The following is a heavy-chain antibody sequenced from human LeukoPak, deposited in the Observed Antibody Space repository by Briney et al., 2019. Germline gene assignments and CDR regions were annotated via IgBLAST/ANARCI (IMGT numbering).Heavy chain of an antibody. J-gene: IGHJ4*02. CDR3: VRDLGVDTSMIFFDF. V-gene: IGHV1-18*01. Sequence: ASVKVSCKTSGYTFTDFGVSWVRQAPGQGLEWMGWISAYNGNTNYVQKFQGRVTMTTDISTSTTYMELRSLRSDDTAVFYCVRDLGVDTSMIFFDFWGQGTWVTVSS. CDR2: ISAYNGNT. CDR1: GYTFTDFG. D-gene: IGHD5-18*01.